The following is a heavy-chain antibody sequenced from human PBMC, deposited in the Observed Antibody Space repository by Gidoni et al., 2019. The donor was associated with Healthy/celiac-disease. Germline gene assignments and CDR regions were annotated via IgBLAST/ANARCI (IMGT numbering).Heavy chain of an antibody. CDR1: GFTFSRYS. Sequence: EVQLLESGGGLVQPGGSLRLSCAASGFTFSRYSMSWVRQAPGKGLEWVSAISGSGGSTYYADSVKGRFTISRDNSKNTLYLQMNSLRAEDTAVYYCAKDPITIFGVVIEYYFDYWGQGTLVTVSS. V-gene: IGHV3-23*01. CDR3: AKDPITIFGVVIEYYFDY. CDR2: ISGSGGST. D-gene: IGHD3-3*01. J-gene: IGHJ4*02.